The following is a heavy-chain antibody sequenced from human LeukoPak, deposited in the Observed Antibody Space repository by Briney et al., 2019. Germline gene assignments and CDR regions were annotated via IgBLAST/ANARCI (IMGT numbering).Heavy chain of an antibody. J-gene: IGHJ4*02. V-gene: IGHV3-48*04. CDR3: AKDLTPGLAAAGHFDY. D-gene: IGHD6-13*01. Sequence: AGGSLRLSCAASGFTFSSYSMNWVRQAPGKGLEWVSYISSSSSTIYYADSVKGRFTISRDNAKNSLYLQMNSLRAEDTAVYYCAKDLTPGLAAAGHFDYWGQGTLVTVSS. CDR2: ISSSSSTI. CDR1: GFTFSSYS.